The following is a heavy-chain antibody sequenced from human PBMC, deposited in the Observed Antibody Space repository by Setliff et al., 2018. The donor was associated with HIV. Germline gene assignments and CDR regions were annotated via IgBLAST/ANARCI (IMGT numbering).Heavy chain of an antibody. CDR2: INSYDGNT. CDR1: GYTFSSYG. Sequence: ASVKVSCKASGYTFSSYGISWVRQAPGQGLEWMGWINSYDGNTNYEQKFQGRVTMTADTSTTSAYLELRSLRPDDTAVYFCARNKLSDAFDVWGPGTMVTVSS. D-gene: IGHD1-1*01. J-gene: IGHJ3*01. V-gene: IGHV1-18*01. CDR3: ARNKLSDAFDV.